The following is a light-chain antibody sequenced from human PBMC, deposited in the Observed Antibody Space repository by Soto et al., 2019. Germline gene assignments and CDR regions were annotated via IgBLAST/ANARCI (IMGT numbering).Light chain of an antibody. V-gene: IGKV3-11*01. CDR2: DAS. CDR1: QSIGLA. CDR3: QQRTDRPPWT. J-gene: IGKJ1*01. Sequence: VVTQSPATLSLAPLEICTLCCGASQSIGLAIACYQHKPGQAPRLLIFDASQRATGIPARFRGSGSGTDFTLSISSLEPEDFAVYYCQQRTDRPPWTSGQGTKVDIK.